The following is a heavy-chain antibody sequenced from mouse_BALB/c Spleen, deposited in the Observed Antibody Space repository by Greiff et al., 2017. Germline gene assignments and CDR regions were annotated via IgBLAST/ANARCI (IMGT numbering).Heavy chain of an antibody. CDR3: ARGNDAMDY. J-gene: IGHJ4*01. CDR2: ISSGGGST. CDR1: GFAFSSYD. Sequence: EVQLVESGGGLVKPGGSLKLSCAASGFAFSSYDMSWVRQTPEKRLEWVAYISSGGGSTYYPDTVKGRFTISRDNAKNTLYLQMSSLKSEDTAMYYCARGNDAMDYWGQGTSVTVSS. V-gene: IGHV5-12-1*01.